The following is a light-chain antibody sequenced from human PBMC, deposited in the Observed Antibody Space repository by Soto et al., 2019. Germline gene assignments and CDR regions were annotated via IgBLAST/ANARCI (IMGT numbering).Light chain of an antibody. V-gene: IGLV1-51*01. CDR1: SSNIGNNF. CDR3: GTWDSSLSAYV. Sequence: QSVLTQPPSLSAAPGQKVTISCSGSSSNIGNNFVSWYQQLPGTAPELLIYDNSERPSGIPDRFSGSKSGTSATLGITGLQTGDEADYYCGTWDSSLSAYVFGTGTKVTVL. CDR2: DNS. J-gene: IGLJ1*01.